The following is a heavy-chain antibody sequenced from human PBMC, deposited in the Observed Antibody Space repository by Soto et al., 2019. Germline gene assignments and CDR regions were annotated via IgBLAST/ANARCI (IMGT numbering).Heavy chain of an antibody. CDR1: GGSISSYY. Sequence: PSETLSLTCTVSGGSISSYYWSWIRQPPGKGLEWIGYIYYSGSTNYNPSLKSRVNKSVDTSKNQFSLKLSSVTAADTAVYYCARAIGYSSSWAIRWFDPWGQGTLVTVSS. J-gene: IGHJ5*02. V-gene: IGHV4-59*01. CDR3: ARAIGYSSSWAIRWFDP. D-gene: IGHD6-13*01. CDR2: IYYSGST.